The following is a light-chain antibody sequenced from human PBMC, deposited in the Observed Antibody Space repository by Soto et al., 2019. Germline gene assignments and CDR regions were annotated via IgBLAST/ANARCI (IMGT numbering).Light chain of an antibody. CDR2: LGS. J-gene: IGKJ4*01. V-gene: IGKV2-28*01. CDR1: QSLLHSNGYTY. Sequence: DIVMTQSPLSLPVTPGEPASISCRSSQSLLHSNGYTYLDWYLQKPGQSPQLLIYLGSNRASGVPDRFSGSGSGTDFTLKISRGEAEDVGVYYCVQARQALTFGGGTKVEI. CDR3: VQARQALT.